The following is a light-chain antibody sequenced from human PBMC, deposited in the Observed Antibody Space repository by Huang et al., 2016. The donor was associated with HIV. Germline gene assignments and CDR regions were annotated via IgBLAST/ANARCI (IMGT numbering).Light chain of an antibody. CDR3: QQHNSWPRT. V-gene: IGKV3-15*01. Sequence: EIVMTQSPATLSVSPGERATLSCRASQSVGSNLAWYQQRRGQAPRLLIYAASTRAHGIPARFSGSGSGTEFTLTVSSLQSEDFAVYYCQQHNSWPRTFGQGTRV. CDR1: QSVGSN. J-gene: IGKJ1*01. CDR2: AAS.